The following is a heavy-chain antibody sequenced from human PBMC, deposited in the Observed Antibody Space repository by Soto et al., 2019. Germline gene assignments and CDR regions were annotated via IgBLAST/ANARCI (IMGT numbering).Heavy chain of an antibody. V-gene: IGHV3-64*04. J-gene: IGHJ4*02. CDR1: GFTFSSYA. CDR3: ARSITDYYDSSGYYDDY. Sequence: GGSLRLSCSASGFTFSSYAMHWVRQAPGKGLEYVSAISSNGGSTNYADSVKGRFTISRDNAKNSLYLQMNSLRAEDTAVYYCARSITDYYDSSGYYDDYWGQGTLVTVSS. CDR2: ISSNGGST. D-gene: IGHD3-22*01.